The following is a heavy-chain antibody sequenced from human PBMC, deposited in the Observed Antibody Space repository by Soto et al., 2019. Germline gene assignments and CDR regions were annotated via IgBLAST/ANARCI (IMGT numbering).Heavy chain of an antibody. V-gene: IGHV3-23*01. D-gene: IGHD3-10*01. CDR3: AKVRGSIGYYYYGMDV. CDR2: ISGSGGST. Sequence: EVQLLESGGGLVQPGGSLRLSCAASGFTFSSFAMRWVRQAPGKGLEWVSAISGSGGSTYYADSVKGRFTISRDNSKNTLYLQMNSLRAEDTAIYYCAKVRGSIGYYYYGMDVWGQGTTVTVS. J-gene: IGHJ6*02. CDR1: GFTFSSFA.